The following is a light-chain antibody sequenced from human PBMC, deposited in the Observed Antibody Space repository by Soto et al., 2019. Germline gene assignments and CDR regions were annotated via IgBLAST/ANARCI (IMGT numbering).Light chain of an antibody. CDR1: SSDVGGYNY. Sequence: QSVLTQPASVSGSPGQSITISCIGTSSDVGGYNYVSWYQQHPGKAPKLMIYEGSKRPSGVSDRFSGSEPGNTASLTISGLQAEDEADYYCCSSAPGRTFVFGTGTKVTVL. CDR2: EGS. V-gene: IGLV2-23*01. CDR3: CSSAPGRTFV. J-gene: IGLJ1*01.